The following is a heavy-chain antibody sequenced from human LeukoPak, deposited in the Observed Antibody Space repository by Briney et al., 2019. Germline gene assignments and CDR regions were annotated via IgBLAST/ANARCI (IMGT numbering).Heavy chain of an antibody. J-gene: IGHJ4*02. D-gene: IGHD2-15*01. CDR3: ARGDGGSPVFDY. Sequence: SVKVSCKASGGTFSSYAISWVRQAPGRRLEWMGGIIPIFGTANYAQKFQGRVTITADKSTSTAYMELSSLRSEDTAVYYCARGDGGSPVFDYWGQGTLVTVSS. V-gene: IGHV1-69*06. CDR2: IIPIFGTA. CDR1: GGTFSSYA.